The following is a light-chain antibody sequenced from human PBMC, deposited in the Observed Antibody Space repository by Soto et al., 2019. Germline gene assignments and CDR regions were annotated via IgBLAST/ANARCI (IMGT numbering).Light chain of an antibody. CDR3: TSYAGSNMWV. V-gene: IGLV2-8*01. CDR1: SSDVGAYKY. J-gene: IGLJ3*02. CDR2: EVS. Sequence: QSALTQPPSASGSPGQSVTISCTGTSSDVGAYKYVSWYQQYPGKAPKLMIYEVSKRPSGVPDRFSGSKSGNTASLTVSGLQAEDEADYYCTSYAGSNMWVFGGGTKLTV.